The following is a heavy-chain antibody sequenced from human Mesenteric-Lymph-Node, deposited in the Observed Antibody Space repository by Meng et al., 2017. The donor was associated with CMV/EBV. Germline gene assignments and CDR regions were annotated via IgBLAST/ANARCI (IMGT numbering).Heavy chain of an antibody. V-gene: IGHV1-69*05. CDR1: GGTFRNSA. J-gene: IGHJ4*02. CDR3: ARNWLVGGTMSFLEF. D-gene: IGHD3-22*01. CDR2: TIPIFGTP. Sequence: SGGTFRNSAVSWVRQAPGQGLEWVGATIPIFGTPNFAPRFEGRVTFSTDDSTTTAYMELRGLKSDDTAVYYCARNWLVGGTMSFLEFWGQGTLVTVSS.